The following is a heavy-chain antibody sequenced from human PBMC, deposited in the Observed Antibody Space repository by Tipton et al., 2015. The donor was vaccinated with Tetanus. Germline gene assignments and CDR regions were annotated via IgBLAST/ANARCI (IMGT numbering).Heavy chain of an antibody. CDR3: ARSFRPRRISMIRGALGYFDY. J-gene: IGHJ4*02. Sequence: TLSLTCTVSGGSISSYYWTWIRQPPGRGLEWIGYVHYSGSTNYSPSLRSRVTLSVDTSKNQFSLKLSSVTVADTAVYYCARSFRPRRISMIRGALGYFDYWGQGALVTVSS. D-gene: IGHD3-10*01. CDR2: VHYSGST. V-gene: IGHV4-59*08. CDR1: GGSISSYY.